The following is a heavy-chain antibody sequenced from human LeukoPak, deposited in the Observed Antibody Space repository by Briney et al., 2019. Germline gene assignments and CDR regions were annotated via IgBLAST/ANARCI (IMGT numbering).Heavy chain of an antibody. CDR3: AKAARPDYYYGMDV. Sequence: GRSLRLSCEASGFTFDDYAMHWVRQAPGKGLEWVSGISWNSGSIGYADSVKGRFTISRDNAKNSLYLQMNSLRAEDTALYYCAKAARPDYYYGMDVWGQGTTVTVSS. CDR1: GFTFDDYA. J-gene: IGHJ6*02. CDR2: ISWNSGSI. V-gene: IGHV3-9*01. D-gene: IGHD6-6*01.